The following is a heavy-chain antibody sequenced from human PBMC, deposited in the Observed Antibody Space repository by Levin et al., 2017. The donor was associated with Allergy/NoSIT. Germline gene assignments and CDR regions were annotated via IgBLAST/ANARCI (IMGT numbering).Heavy chain of an antibody. CDR1: GGSISSYY. CDR2: IYNSGST. D-gene: IGHD3-3*01. J-gene: IGHJ4*02. V-gene: IGHV4-59*01. CDR3: ARSGGFDFWSAYTNY. Sequence: SETLSLTCTVSGGSISSYYWSWIRQPPGKGLEWIGHIYNSGSTNYSPSLKSRVTMSLDTSRNQFSLRLSSVTAADTAVYYCARSGGFDFWSAYTNYWGQGALVTVSS.